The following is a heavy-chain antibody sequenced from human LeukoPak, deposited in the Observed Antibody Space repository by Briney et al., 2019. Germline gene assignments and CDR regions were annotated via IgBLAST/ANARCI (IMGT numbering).Heavy chain of an antibody. J-gene: IGHJ2*01. Sequence: GGSLRLSCAASGFIFDDYAMHWVRQAPGKGLEWFSLISGDGGKPYYSDSVKGRFTISRDNSENSLSLQMNSLRTEDAALYYCAKEGYGSQGDWYFDLWGRGTLVTVSS. V-gene: IGHV3-43*02. CDR3: AKEGYGSQGDWYFDL. CDR1: GFIFDDYA. CDR2: ISGDGGKP. D-gene: IGHD4-17*01.